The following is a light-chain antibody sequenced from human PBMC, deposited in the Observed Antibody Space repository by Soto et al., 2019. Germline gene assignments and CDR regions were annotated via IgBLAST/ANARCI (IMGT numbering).Light chain of an antibody. CDR3: SSYTSSSLYV. CDR2: DVS. CDR1: SSDVGGYNY. Sequence: QSALAQPASVSGSPGQSITISCTGTSSDVGGYNYVSWYQQLPGKAPKLMIYDVSDRPSGVSNRFSGSKSGNTASLTFSGLQAEDEADYYCSSYTSSSLYVFGTGTKVTVL. V-gene: IGLV2-14*01. J-gene: IGLJ1*01.